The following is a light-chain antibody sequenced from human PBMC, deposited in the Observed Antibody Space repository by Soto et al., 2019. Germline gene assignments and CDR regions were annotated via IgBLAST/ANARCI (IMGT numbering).Light chain of an antibody. Sequence: EDDRTQTPLSLLVTLGKPAPIPRTLSHILVYSDANTYLNWFQQRPRQSPRRLIYVVSKRESGVPDRFSGSGSGTDFTLKISRVEAEDVGVYYCMQGTHWPWTFGQGTRWIS. CDR3: MQGTHWPWT. CDR1: HILVYSDANTY. CDR2: VVS. V-gene: IGKV2-30*01. J-gene: IGKJ1*01.